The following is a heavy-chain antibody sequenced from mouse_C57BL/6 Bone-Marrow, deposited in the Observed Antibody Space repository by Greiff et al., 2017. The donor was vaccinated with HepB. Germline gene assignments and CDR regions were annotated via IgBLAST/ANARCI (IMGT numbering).Heavy chain of an antibody. V-gene: IGHV1-58*01. D-gene: IGHD2-2*01. CDR2: IYIGNGYT. Sequence: VQLQQSGAELVRPGSSVKMSCKTSGYTFTSYGINWVKQRPGQGLEWIGYIYIGNGYTEYNEKFKGKATLTSDTSSNTAYLQLSSLTSEDTAVYYCTTSMVTTGIGGAMDYWGQGTSVTVSS. J-gene: IGHJ4*01. CDR1: GYTFTSYG. CDR3: TTSMVTTGIGGAMDY.